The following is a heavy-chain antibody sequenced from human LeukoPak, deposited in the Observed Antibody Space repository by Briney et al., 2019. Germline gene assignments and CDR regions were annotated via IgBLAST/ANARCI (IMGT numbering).Heavy chain of an antibody. V-gene: IGHV3-30*18. CDR3: AKGAVWYQLLSAYFDY. J-gene: IGHJ4*02. CDR2: ISYDGSNK. CDR1: GFTVSRNY. D-gene: IGHD2-2*01. Sequence: GGSLRLACAASGFTVSRNYMSWVRQAPGKGLEWVAVISYDGSNKYYADSVKGRFTISRDNSKNTLYLQMNSLRAEDTAVYYCAKGAVWYQLLSAYFDYWGQGTLVTVSS.